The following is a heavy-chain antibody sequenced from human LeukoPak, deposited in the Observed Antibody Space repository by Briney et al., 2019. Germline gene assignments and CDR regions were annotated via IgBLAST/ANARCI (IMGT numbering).Heavy chain of an antibody. CDR2: INHSGST. V-gene: IGHV4-34*01. Sequence: SETLSLTCAVYGGSFSGYYWSWIRQPPGKGLEWIGEINHSGSTNYNPSLKSRVTISVDTSKNQFSLKLSSVTAADTAVYYCARSPLYDFWSGYYLYYFDYWGQGTLVTVSS. D-gene: IGHD3-3*01. J-gene: IGHJ4*02. CDR1: GGSFSGYY. CDR3: ARSPLYDFWSGYYLYYFDY.